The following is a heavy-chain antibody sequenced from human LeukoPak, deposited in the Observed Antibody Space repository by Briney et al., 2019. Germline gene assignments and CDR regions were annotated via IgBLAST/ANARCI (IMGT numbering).Heavy chain of an antibody. CDR2: MNPNSGNT. D-gene: IGHD2-15*01. Sequence: ASVKVSCKASGGTFSSYAISWVRQAPGQGLEWMGWMNPNSGNTGYAQKFQGRVTMTRNTSISTAYMELSSLRSEDTAVYYCARAPSRYCSGGSCHSGYWGQGTLVTVSS. CDR1: GGTFSSYA. V-gene: IGHV1-8*02. J-gene: IGHJ4*02. CDR3: ARAPSRYCSGGSCHSGY.